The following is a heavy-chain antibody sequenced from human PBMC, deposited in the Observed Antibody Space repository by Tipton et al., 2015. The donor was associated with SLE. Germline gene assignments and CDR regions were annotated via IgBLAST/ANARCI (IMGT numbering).Heavy chain of an antibody. CDR1: GESLSGHY. J-gene: IGHJ4*02. CDR2: INHSGRI. D-gene: IGHD3-10*01. Sequence: TLSLTCTVYGESLSGHYWVWIRPPPGKGLEWIGDINHSGRIDYNPSLMSRVTISEATSKNQFSLTLTSVTAADTAVYFCARGPYYDGSGSYYPGAFDYWGQGTLVTVSS. CDR3: ARGPYYDGSGSYYPGAFDY. V-gene: IGHV4-34*01.